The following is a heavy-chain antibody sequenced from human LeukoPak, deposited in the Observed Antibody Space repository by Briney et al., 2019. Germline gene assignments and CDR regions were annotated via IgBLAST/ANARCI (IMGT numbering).Heavy chain of an antibody. J-gene: IGHJ5*02. CDR3: ARILGYCSGGSCYDNWFDP. Sequence: ASVKVSCKASGYTFTSYGISWVRQAPGQGLEWMGWISAYNGNINYAQKLQGRVTMTTDTSTSTAYMELRSLRSDDTAVYYCARILGYCSGGSCYDNWFDPWGQGTLVAVSS. V-gene: IGHV1-18*01. CDR1: GYTFTSYG. CDR2: ISAYNGNI. D-gene: IGHD2-15*01.